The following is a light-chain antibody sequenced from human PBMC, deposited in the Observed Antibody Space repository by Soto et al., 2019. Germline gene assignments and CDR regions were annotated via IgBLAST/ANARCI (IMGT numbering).Light chain of an antibody. J-gene: IGKJ5*01. CDR1: QDISVY. Sequence: DIQMTQSPSSLSASVGDRVTITCRASQDISVYLAWYQQKPGKVPKLLIYSASTLQSGVPSRFSGSGSGTAFSLTISSLQPEDVAAEYCEKFNSAPLTFGQGTRLEIK. CDR3: EKFNSAPLT. V-gene: IGKV1-27*01. CDR2: SAS.